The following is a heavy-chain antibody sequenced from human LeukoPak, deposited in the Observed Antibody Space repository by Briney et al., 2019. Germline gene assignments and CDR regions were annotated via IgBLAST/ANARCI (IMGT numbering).Heavy chain of an antibody. CDR2: INPNSGGT. J-gene: IGHJ2*01. D-gene: IGHD2-8*01. CDR1: GGTFSSYA. V-gene: IGHV1-2*04. CDR3: ARGRMYAWYFDL. Sequence: GASVKVSCKASGGTFSSYAISWVRQAPGQGLEWMGWINPNSGGTNYAQKFQGWVTMTRDTSISTAYMELSRLRSDDTAVYYCARGRMYAWYFDLWGRGTLVTVSS.